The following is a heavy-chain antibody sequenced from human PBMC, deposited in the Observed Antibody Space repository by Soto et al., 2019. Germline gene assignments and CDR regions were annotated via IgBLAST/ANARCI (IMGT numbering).Heavy chain of an antibody. CDR2: INHSGST. V-gene: IGHV4-34*01. CDR3: ARLSAAGTNIRKYYYYYGMDV. CDR1: GGSFSGYY. Sequence: PSETLSLTCAVYGGSFSGYYWSWIRQPPGKGLEWIGEINHSGSTNYNPSLKSRVTISVDTSKNQFSLKLSSVTAADTAVYYCARLSAAGTNIRKYYYYYGMDVWGQGTTVTVSS. D-gene: IGHD6-13*01. J-gene: IGHJ6*02.